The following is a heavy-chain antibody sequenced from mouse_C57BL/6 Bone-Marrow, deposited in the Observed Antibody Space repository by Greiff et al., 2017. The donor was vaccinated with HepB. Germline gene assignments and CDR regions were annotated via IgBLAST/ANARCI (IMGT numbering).Heavy chain of an antibody. D-gene: IGHD2-1*01. J-gene: IGHJ1*03. Sequence: EVKLMESGPGLAKPSQTLSLTCSVTGYSITSDYWNWIRKFPGNKLEYMGYISYSGSTYYNPSPKSRISITRDKSKNQYYLQLNSVTTEDTATYYCAKSGGSTMPWYFDVWGTGTTVTVSS. CDR3: AKSGGSTMPWYFDV. V-gene: IGHV3-8*01. CDR1: GYSITSDY. CDR2: ISYSGST.